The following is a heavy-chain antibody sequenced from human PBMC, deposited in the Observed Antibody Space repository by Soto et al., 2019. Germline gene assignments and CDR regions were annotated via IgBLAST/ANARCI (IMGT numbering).Heavy chain of an antibody. V-gene: IGHV3-48*03. CDR3: AGESPGIILGGVDY. Sequence: GGSLRLSCAASGFTFSSYEMNWVRLAPGKGLEWVSYISSSCSTIYYADSVKGRFTISRDNAKNSLYLQMNSLRAEDTVVYYCAGESPGIILGGVDYWGQGTLVTVSS. CDR2: ISSSCSTI. CDR1: GFTFSSYE. D-gene: IGHD3-16*01. J-gene: IGHJ4*02.